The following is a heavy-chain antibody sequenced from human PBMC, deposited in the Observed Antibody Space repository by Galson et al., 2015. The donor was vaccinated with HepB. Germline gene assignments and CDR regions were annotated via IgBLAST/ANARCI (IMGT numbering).Heavy chain of an antibody. CDR2: ITRQYYGATT. CDR1: GFTFTDFA. CDR3: TRDGGTSQPDFDY. D-gene: IGHD1-1*01. V-gene: IGHV3-49*03. J-gene: IGHJ4*02. Sequence: SLRLSCATSGFTFTDFAITWFRQAPGKGLEWVGYITRQYYGATTQYAASVRGRFTISRDDSSGIAYLQMSALRSEDTATYYCTRDGGTSQPDFDYWGRGTLVTVSS.